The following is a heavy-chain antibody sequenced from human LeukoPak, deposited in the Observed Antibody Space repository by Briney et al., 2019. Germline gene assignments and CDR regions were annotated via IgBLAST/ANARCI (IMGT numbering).Heavy chain of an antibody. CDR1: GYTFTSHY. V-gene: IGHV1-46*01. J-gene: IGHJ6*02. Sequence: ASVKVSCKASGYTFTSHYIYWVRQAPGQGLEWMGIINPSGGSTSYAQKFQGRVTMTRDTSTNTVYMELSSLRSEDTAVYYCAREATMTVVLTTGGMHVWGQGTTVTVSS. D-gene: IGHD3-22*01. CDR3: AREATMTVVLTTGGMHV. CDR2: INPSGGST.